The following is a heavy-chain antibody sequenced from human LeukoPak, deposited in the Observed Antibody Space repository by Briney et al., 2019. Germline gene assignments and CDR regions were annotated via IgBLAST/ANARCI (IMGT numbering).Heavy chain of an antibody. D-gene: IGHD3-3*01. J-gene: IGHJ5*02. CDR1: GYTLTGYY. Sequence: ASVNVSCKASGYTLTGYYMHWVRQAPGQGLEWMGWINPNSGGTNYAQKFQGRVTMTRDTSISTAYMELSRLRSDDTAVYYCARAPITIFGVVIPLTWFDPWGQGTLVTVSS. CDR3: ARAPITIFGVVIPLTWFDP. V-gene: IGHV1-2*02. CDR2: INPNSGGT.